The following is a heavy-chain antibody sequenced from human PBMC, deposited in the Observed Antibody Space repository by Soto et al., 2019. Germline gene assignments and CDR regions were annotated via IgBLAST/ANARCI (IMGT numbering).Heavy chain of an antibody. CDR1: GFTFSSYA. CDR2: ISGRGGST. V-gene: IGHV3-23*01. Sequence: EVQLLESGGGLVQPGGSLRLSCAASGFTFSSYAMSWVRQAPGKGLEWVSAISGRGGSTYYADSVKGRFTISRDNSKHTLYLQMNSLRAEDTAVYYCAKDLGRSSGWPSYGMDVWGQGTTVTVSS. CDR3: AKDLGRSSGWPSYGMDV. J-gene: IGHJ6*02. D-gene: IGHD6-19*01.